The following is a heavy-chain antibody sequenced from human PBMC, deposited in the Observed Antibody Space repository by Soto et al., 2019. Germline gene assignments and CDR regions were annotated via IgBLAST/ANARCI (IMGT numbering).Heavy chain of an antibody. CDR1: GYTLTELS. CDR3: ATSITIFGVVIPFDY. D-gene: IGHD3-3*01. Sequence: GASVKVSCKVSGYTLTELSMHWVRQAPGKGLEWMGGFDPEDGETIYAQKFQGRVTMTEDTSTDTAYMELSSLRSEDTAVYYCATSITIFGVVIPFDYWGQGTLVTVSS. CDR2: FDPEDGET. J-gene: IGHJ4*02. V-gene: IGHV1-24*01.